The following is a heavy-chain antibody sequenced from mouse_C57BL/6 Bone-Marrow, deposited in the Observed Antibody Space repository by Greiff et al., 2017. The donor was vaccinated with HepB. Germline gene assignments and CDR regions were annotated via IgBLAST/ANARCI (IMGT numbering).Heavy chain of an antibody. J-gene: IGHJ4*01. V-gene: IGHV6-6*01. CDR3: TRDYYGSSYDAMDY. Sequence: EVKLMESGGGLVQPGGSMKLSCAASGFTFSDAWMDWVRQSPEKGLEWVAEIRIKANNHATYYAESVKGRFTISRDDSKSSVYLQMNSLRAEDTGIYYCTRDYYGSSYDAMDYWGQGTSVTVSS. CDR1: GFTFSDAW. CDR2: IRIKANNHAT. D-gene: IGHD1-1*01.